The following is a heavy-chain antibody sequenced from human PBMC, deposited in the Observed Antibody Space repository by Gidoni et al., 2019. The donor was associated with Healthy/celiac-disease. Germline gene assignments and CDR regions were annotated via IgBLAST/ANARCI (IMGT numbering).Heavy chain of an antibody. CDR2: TYYRSKWYN. CDR1: GDSVSSNSAA. Sequence: QVQLQQSGPGLVKPSQTLSLTCAISGDSVSSNSAAWNWIRQSPSRGLEWLGRTYYRSKWYNDYAVSVKSRITINPDTSKNQFSLQLNSVTPEDTAVYYCARSEYYYDSSGSIRGGAFDIWGQGTMVTVSS. CDR3: ARSEYYYDSSGSIRGGAFDI. V-gene: IGHV6-1*01. D-gene: IGHD3-22*01. J-gene: IGHJ3*02.